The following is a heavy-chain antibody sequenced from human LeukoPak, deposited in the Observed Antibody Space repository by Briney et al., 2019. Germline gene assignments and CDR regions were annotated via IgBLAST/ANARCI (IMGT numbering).Heavy chain of an antibody. CDR1: GGTFSSYA. D-gene: IGHD2-2*01. CDR3: ARGRYCSSTSCYVPSPHFDY. J-gene: IGHJ4*02. Sequence: ASVKVSCKASGGTFSSYAISWVRQSPGQGLEWMGGIIPIFGTANYAQKFQGRVTITADESTSTAYMELSSLRSEDTAVYYCARGRYCSSTSCYVPSPHFDYWGQGTLVTVSS. CDR2: IIPIFGTA. V-gene: IGHV1-69*13.